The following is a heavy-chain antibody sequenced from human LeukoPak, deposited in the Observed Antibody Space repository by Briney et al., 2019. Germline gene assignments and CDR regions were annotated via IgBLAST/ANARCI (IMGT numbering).Heavy chain of an antibody. CDR1: GGTFSSYA. CDR3: ARSLPSTSPDY. CDR2: INPNSGGT. V-gene: IGHV1-2*04. D-gene: IGHD2-2*01. Sequence: GASVKVSCNASGGTFSSYAISWVRQAPGQGLEWMGWINPNSGGTNYAQKFQGWVTMTRDTSISTAYMELSRLRSDDTAVYYCARSLPSTSPDYWGQGTLVTVSS. J-gene: IGHJ4*02.